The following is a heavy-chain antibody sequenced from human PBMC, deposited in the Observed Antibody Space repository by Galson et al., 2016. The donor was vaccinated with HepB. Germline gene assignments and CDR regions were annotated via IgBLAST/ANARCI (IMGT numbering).Heavy chain of an antibody. CDR3: ATGIVVAGKYYYYYMDV. CDR1: GGSISSSDYY. V-gene: IGHV4-39*01. D-gene: IGHD6-19*01. Sequence: SETLSLTCIVSGGSISSSDYYWGWIRQPPGRGLEWIGSIYYSESTYYNPSLKSRVTISVDTSKNQFSLRLNSMTAADTGVYYCATGIVVAGKYYYYYMDVWGKGTTVTVSS. CDR2: IYYSEST. J-gene: IGHJ6*03.